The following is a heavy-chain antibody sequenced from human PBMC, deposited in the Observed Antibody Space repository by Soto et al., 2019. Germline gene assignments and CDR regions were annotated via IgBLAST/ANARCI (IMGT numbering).Heavy chain of an antibody. D-gene: IGHD1-26*01. CDR2: ISYDGSNK. Sequence: QVQLVESGGGVVQPGRSLRLSCAASGFTFSSYAMHWVRQAPGKGLEWVAVISYDGSNKYYADSVKGRFTISRDNSKNTLYLQMNSLRAEDTAVYYCARDKGGWFDPWGQGTLVTVSS. J-gene: IGHJ5*02. V-gene: IGHV3-30-3*01. CDR1: GFTFSSYA. CDR3: ARDKGGWFDP.